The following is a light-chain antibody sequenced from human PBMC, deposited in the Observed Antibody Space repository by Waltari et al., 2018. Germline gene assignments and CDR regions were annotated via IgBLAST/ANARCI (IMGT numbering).Light chain of an antibody. Sequence: QSVLTQPPSASGTPGQRVTISCSGSTSNTGTNTVNWYQQLPRTAPKLLIYGNTQRPSGVPDRFSGSKSGTSASLAISGLQSEDEADYYCAAWDDSLNGWVFGGGTKLTVL. CDR2: GNT. V-gene: IGLV1-44*01. CDR3: AAWDDSLNGWV. J-gene: IGLJ3*02. CDR1: TSNTGTNT.